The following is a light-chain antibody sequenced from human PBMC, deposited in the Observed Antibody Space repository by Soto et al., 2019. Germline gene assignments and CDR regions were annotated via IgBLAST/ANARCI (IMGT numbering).Light chain of an antibody. CDR3: QQYGSSPPSVT. Sequence: EIVLTQSRGTLSLSPGERVTLSCRASQSVSSAYLAWYQQKRGQAPRLLIYGASNGATGIPDRFSGSGSGTDFTLTISRLEPEDFAVYYCQQYGSSPPSVTFGQGTRLEIK. V-gene: IGKV3-20*01. J-gene: IGKJ5*01. CDR1: QSVSSAY. CDR2: GAS.